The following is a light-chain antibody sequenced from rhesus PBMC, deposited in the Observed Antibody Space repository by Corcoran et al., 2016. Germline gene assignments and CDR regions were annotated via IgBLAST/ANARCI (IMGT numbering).Light chain of an antibody. CDR3: QQHHNYPPT. Sequence: DIRMTQSPSSLSASVGATVTITCRASQGISNYLARYQQKPGKAPKPLIYYASNLESGVPSKFSGTGSGTDFTLTISSLQPEDFSTYYCQQHHNYPPTFSGGTKVEIK. V-gene: IGKV1S14*01. J-gene: IGKJ4*01. CDR2: YAS. CDR1: QGISNY.